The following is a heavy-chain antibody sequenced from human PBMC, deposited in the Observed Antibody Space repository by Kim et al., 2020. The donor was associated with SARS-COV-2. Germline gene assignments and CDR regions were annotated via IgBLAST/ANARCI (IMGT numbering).Heavy chain of an antibody. V-gene: IGHV3-23*01. D-gene: IGHD3-10*01. CDR2: ISGGGGTT. CDR3: AKRGGVATYTGYLDC. Sequence: GGSLRLSCAASGFTFSDYTMSWVRQAPGKGLEWVSAISGGGGTTYYADSVKGRFTISRDNSKNTLFLQMNGLRAEDTAIYYCAKRGGVATYTGYLDCWGQGTLVTVSS. CDR1: GFTFSDYT. J-gene: IGHJ4*02.